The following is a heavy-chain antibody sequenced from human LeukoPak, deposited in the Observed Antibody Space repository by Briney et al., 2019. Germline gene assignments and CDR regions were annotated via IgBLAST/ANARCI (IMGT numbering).Heavy chain of an antibody. CDR2: ISGSGGST. CDR3: AKDLFYDSSGYYDGIWDY. Sequence: GGSLRLPCAASGFTFSSYAMSWVRQAPGKGLEWVSAISGSGGSTYYADSVKGRFTISRDNSKNTLYLQMNSLRAEDTAVYYCAKDLFYDSSGYYDGIWDYWGQGTLVTVSS. CDR1: GFTFSSYA. D-gene: IGHD3-22*01. V-gene: IGHV3-23*01. J-gene: IGHJ4*02.